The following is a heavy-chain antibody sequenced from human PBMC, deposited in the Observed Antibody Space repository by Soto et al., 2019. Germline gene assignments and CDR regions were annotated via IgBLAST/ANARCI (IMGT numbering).Heavy chain of an antibody. CDR2: ISSSSSYI. V-gene: IGHV3-21*01. CDR1: GFTFSTYA. D-gene: IGHD3-10*01. CDR3: ARDTGYYGSGSDWFDP. J-gene: IGHJ5*02. Sequence: EVQLLESGGGLVQPGGSLRLSCAASGFTFSTYAMSWVRQGPGKGLEWVSSISSSSSYIYYADSVKGRFTISRDNAKNSLYLQMSSLRAEDTAVYYCARDTGYYGSGSDWFDPWGQGTLVTVSS.